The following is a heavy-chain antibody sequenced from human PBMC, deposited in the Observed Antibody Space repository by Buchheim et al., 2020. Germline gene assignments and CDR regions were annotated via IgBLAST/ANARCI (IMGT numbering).Heavy chain of an antibody. J-gene: IGHJ4*02. CDR1: GDSISSSNW. Sequence: QMLLQESGPGLVKPSGTLSLTCAVSGDSISSSNWWSWVRQPPGKGLEWIGEIFHTGYANYNPSLKSRVTISVNQSKQQFSLKLSSVTAADTAVYFCARDPPGDRVAIWGQGTL. CDR2: IFHTGYA. CDR3: ARDPPGDRVAI. D-gene: IGHD2-15*01. V-gene: IGHV4-4*02.